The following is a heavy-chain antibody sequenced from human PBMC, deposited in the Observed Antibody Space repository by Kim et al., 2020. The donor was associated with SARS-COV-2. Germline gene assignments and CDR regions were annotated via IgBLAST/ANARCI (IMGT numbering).Heavy chain of an antibody. CDR3: ARAVAGTYNWFDP. V-gene: IGHV4-34*01. Sequence: NPSLKSRVTISVDTSKNQFSLKLSSVTAADTAVYYCARAVAGTYNWFDPWGQGTLVTVSS. J-gene: IGHJ5*02. D-gene: IGHD6-19*01.